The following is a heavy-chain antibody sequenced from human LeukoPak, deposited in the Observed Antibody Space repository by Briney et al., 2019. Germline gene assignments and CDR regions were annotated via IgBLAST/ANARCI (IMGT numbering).Heavy chain of an antibody. CDR2: IYYSGST. V-gene: IGHV4-30-4*01. CDR3: ARAEEAYYRGWYTSSWFDP. D-gene: IGHD6-19*01. J-gene: IGHJ5*02. CDR1: GGSISSGDYY. Sequence: PSQTLSLTCTVSGGSISSGDYYWSWIRQPPGKGLEWIGYIYYSGSTYYNPSLKSRVTISVDTSKNQFSLKLRSVTAADTAIYYCARAEEAYYRGWYTSSWFDPWGQGTLVTVSS.